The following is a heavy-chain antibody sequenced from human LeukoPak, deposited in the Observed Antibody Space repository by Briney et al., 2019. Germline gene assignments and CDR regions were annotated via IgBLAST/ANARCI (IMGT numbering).Heavy chain of an antibody. CDR2: IYTSGST. D-gene: IGHD3-3*01. V-gene: IGHV4-61*02. CDR3: ARDEIFGWFDP. Sequence: PSETLSLTCTVSGGSISSGSYYWRWLRQPAGKGLEWIGRIYTSGSTNYNPSLKSRVTISVDTSKNQFSLKLSSVTAADTAVYYCARDEIFGWFDPWGQGTLVTVSS. CDR1: GGSISSGSYY. J-gene: IGHJ5*02.